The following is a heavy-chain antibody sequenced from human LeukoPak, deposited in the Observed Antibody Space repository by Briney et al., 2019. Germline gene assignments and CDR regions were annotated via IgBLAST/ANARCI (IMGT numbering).Heavy chain of an antibody. J-gene: IGHJ4*02. CDR2: IIHTGSN. CDR3: ARSPWIWNDYGRLEY. D-gene: IGHD1-1*01. CDR1: GDSISSGGTC. V-gene: IGHV4-31*11. Sequence: SQTLSLTCAVSGDSISSGGTCWNWIRQRPGNGLEWIGNIIHTGSNNYNPSLKGRFTISVATSKSQFFLKLSSVPPTDTAAFDCARSPWIWNDYGRLEYWGQGALFTVSS.